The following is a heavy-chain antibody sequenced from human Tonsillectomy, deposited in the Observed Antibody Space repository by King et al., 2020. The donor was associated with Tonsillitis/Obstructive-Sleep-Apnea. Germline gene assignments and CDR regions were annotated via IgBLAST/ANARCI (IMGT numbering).Heavy chain of an antibody. V-gene: IGHV3-11*05. J-gene: IGHJ4*02. Sequence: QLVQSGGGLVKPGGSLRLSCAASGFTFIDFYMSWIRQAPGKGLEWVSYIISSSSYTSYADSVKGRFTISRDNAKNSLYLQMNSLRAEDTAVYYCARDPTDYYASGNYYFDYWGQGTLVTVSS. CDR3: ARDPTDYYASGNYYFDY. CDR2: IISSSSYT. D-gene: IGHD3-10*01. CDR1: GFTFIDFY.